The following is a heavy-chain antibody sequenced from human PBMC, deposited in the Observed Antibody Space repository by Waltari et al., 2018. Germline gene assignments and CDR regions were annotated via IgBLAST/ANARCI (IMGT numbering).Heavy chain of an antibody. J-gene: IGHJ3*02. V-gene: IGHV4-39*07. CDR2: ISYSGRT. D-gene: IGHD6-19*01. CDR1: GDSISSTSFF. CDR3: ARDQRTSGFLIPDAFDI. Sequence: QLQLQESGPGLVKPSETLSLTCTVSGDSISSTSFFWGWIRQPPGKGLEWIGSISYSGRTFSNPSLKSRVTISLDTPKNQFSLKLSSVTAADTAVYYCARDQRTSGFLIPDAFDIWGQGTMVTVSS.